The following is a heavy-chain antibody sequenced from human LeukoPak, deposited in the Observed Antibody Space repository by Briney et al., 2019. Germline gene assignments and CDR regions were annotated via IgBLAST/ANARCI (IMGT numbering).Heavy chain of an antibody. V-gene: IGHV3-66*01. CDR2: IYSSGKT. CDR1: GFTVSSNY. CDR3: ARASIFFYFDY. D-gene: IGHD3-3*02. Sequence: PRGSLRLSCAVSGFTVSSNYMSWVRQAPGEGVEWVSGIYSSGKTFYADSVKGRFTISRDNSKNTLYLHMNSLRAEDTTVYYCARASIFFYFDYWGQGNLVTVSS. J-gene: IGHJ4*02.